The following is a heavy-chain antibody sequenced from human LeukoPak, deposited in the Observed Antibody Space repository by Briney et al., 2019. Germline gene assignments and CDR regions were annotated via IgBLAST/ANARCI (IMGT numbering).Heavy chain of an antibody. CDR3: ARGVTTLVPATIKEGDYFDY. J-gene: IGHJ4*02. V-gene: IGHV1-8*03. CDR1: GYTFTSFD. D-gene: IGHD2-21*02. Sequence: GASVKVSCKASGYTFTSFDINWIRQATGQGLEWMGWMNPNSGNTAFAQKFQGRVTLTRDTSINTAYMELTNLRSEDTAVYYCARGVTTLVPATIKEGDYFDYWGQGTLVTVSS. CDR2: MNPNSGNT.